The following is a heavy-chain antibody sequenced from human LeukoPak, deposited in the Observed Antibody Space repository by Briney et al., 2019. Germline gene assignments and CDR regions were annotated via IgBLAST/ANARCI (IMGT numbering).Heavy chain of an antibody. Sequence: GGCLRLSCAVSGFTFSSYSMNWVRQARGKGLVWVSSISSSSSYIYYADSVKGRFTISRDNAKNSLYLQMNSLRAEDTAVYYCSRQFSSYFDYWGQGTLVTVSS. CDR2: ISSSSSYI. J-gene: IGHJ4*02. V-gene: IGHV3-21*01. CDR1: GFTFSSYS. CDR3: SRQFSSYFDY.